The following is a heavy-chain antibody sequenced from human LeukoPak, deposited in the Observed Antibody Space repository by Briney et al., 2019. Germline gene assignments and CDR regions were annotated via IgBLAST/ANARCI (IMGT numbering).Heavy chain of an antibody. J-gene: IGHJ6*03. CDR1: GGSISSYY. D-gene: IGHD2-2*02. CDR2: IYYSGST. Sequence: SGTLSLTCTVSGGSISSYYWSWVRQPPGKGLEWTGYIYYSGSTNYNPSLRSRVTISVDTSKNQFSLKLSSVTAADTAVYYCARVAGTYCGSTSCYNDYYYMDVWGKGTTVTVSS. V-gene: IGHV4-59*08. CDR3: ARVAGTYCGSTSCYNDYYYMDV.